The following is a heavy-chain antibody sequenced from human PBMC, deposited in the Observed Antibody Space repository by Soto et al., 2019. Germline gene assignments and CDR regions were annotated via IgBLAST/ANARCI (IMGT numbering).Heavy chain of an antibody. CDR3: ARQRTTVVTQAYFDH. J-gene: IGHJ4*02. D-gene: IGHD4-17*01. CDR2: IYYSGRS. V-gene: IGHV4-39*01. CDR1: GGSITSSSYY. Sequence: ETLSLTCTVSGGSITSSSYYWGWIRQPPGKGLEWIGGIYYSGRSYYNPSLKSRVTMSVDTSKNQFSLTLNSVTAADAAVYYCARQRTTVVTQAYFDHWGQGTLVTVSS.